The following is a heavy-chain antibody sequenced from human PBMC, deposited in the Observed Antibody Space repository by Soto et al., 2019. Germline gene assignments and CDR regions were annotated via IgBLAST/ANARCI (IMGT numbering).Heavy chain of an antibody. CDR3: ASGHDAYKVRY. D-gene: IGHD1-1*01. V-gene: IGHV4-31*03. CDR1: GGSISSGGTGSY. Sequence: QVQLQESGPGLVKPSQTLSLTCTVSGGSISSGGTGSYWTWIRQLPGNGLEWIGYIYYTGNTYYSPSLTSRPTISMDTSDNLSSLKLTSVPAAATAVYFCASGHDAYKVRYWGQGTLVTVSS. CDR2: IYYTGNT. J-gene: IGHJ4*02.